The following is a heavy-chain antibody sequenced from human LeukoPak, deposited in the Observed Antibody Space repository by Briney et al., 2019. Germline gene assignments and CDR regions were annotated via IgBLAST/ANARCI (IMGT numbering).Heavy chain of an antibody. V-gene: IGHV4-39*07. CDR3: ARNWYGSSWSEQIYYFDY. CDR1: GASITIGAESYH. J-gene: IGHJ4*02. CDR2: IYYTGIS. Sequence: SATLSLTCTASGASITIGAESYHWGWLRQPPGKGLEWIGTIYYTGISYYNPSLESLVTSSLDTSKNQFFLKLSSVTAADTAVYYCARNWYGSSWSEQIYYFDYWGQGTLVTVSS. D-gene: IGHD6-13*01.